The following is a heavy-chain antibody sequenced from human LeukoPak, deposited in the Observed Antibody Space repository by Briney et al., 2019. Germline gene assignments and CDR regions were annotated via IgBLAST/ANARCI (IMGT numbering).Heavy chain of an antibody. V-gene: IGHV4-30-4*01. J-gene: IGHJ5*02. CDR1: GGSISSGDYY. CDR3: ARPYYYDSRIDP. CDR2: MYYSGST. Sequence: PSETLSLTCTVSGGSISSGDYYWSWIRQPPGKGLEWLAYMYYSGSTYYNPSLKSRVTMSADTSKNQLYLKLSSVTAADTAVYYCARPYYYDSRIDPWGQGILVTVSS. D-gene: IGHD3-22*01.